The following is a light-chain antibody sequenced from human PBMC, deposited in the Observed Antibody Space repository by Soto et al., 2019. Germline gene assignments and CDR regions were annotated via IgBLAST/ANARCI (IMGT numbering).Light chain of an antibody. V-gene: IGKV1-39*01. Sequence: IEVTQSPSSLAASVGDRVTITCRARQTISTYVNAYRQKSGAAPELLIYDASTVQSGVPSRFSVGGPGTDFTLTISSLQRDAFASYYDQRDYNTTLTFGQSTKVELK. CDR3: QRDYNTTLT. J-gene: IGKJ1*01. CDR1: QTISTY. CDR2: DAS.